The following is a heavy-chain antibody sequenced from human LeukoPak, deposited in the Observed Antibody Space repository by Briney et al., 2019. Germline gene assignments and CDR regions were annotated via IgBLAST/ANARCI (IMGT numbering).Heavy chain of an antibody. D-gene: IGHD2-2*01. V-gene: IGHV3-21*01. Sequence: GGSLRLSCAASGFTFSSHSMNWVRQAPGKGLEWVSSISSSSSYIYYADSVKGRFTISRDNAKNSLYLQMNSLRAEDTAVYYCAREDSVVPAAIPFDYWGQGTLVTVSS. CDR1: GFTFSSHS. CDR3: AREDSVVPAAIPFDY. J-gene: IGHJ4*02. CDR2: ISSSSSYI.